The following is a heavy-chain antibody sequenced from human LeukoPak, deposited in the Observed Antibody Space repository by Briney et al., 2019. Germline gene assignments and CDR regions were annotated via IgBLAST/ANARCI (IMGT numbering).Heavy chain of an antibody. J-gene: IGHJ3*02. CDR1: GFTFSSYG. D-gene: IGHD2-21*02. V-gene: IGHV3-30*02. Sequence: GGSLRLSCAASGFTFSSYGMHWVRQAPGKGLEWVAFIRYDGSNKYYADSVKGRFTISRDNSKNTLYLQMNSLRAEDTAVYYCARGARVTEAFDIWGQGTMVTVSS. CDR3: ARGARVTEAFDI. CDR2: IRYDGSNK.